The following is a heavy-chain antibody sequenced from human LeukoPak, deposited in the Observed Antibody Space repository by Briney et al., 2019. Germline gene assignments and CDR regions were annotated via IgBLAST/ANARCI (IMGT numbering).Heavy chain of an antibody. CDR1: GYTLTELS. CDR3: ARSTVTTHFDY. D-gene: IGHD4-11*01. CDR2: FDPEDGET. Sequence: ASVKVSCKVSGYTLTELSMHWVRQAPGKGLEWMGGFDPEDGETIYAQKFQGRVTITADESTSTAYMELSGLRSEDTAVYYCARSTVTTHFDYWGQGTLVTVSS. J-gene: IGHJ4*02. V-gene: IGHV1-24*01.